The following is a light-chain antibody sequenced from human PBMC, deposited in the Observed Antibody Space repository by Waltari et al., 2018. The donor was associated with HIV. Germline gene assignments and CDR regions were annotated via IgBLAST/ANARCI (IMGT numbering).Light chain of an antibody. CDR2: EVD. CDR3: ASYTANDTVI. Sequence: SGLTQPASLSGFPGPSITISCTGADPDLGFYYFISWYQQQPGKVPKVILSEVDGRASGISHRFSGSKSGNTASLTISGLQTEDEAVYYCASYTANDTVIFAGGTTVTVL. J-gene: IGLJ2*01. V-gene: IGLV2-14*01. CDR1: DPDLGFYYF.